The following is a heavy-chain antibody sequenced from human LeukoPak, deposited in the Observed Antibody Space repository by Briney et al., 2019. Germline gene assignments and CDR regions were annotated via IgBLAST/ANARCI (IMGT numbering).Heavy chain of an antibody. Sequence: GGSLRLSCAASGFTFNSYWMSWVRQAPGKGLELVSAISGSGGSTNYADSVKGRFTISRDNSKNTLYLQMNSLRAEDTAVYYCAKDLGSIVGATLSYFDYWGQGTLVTVSS. CDR1: GFTFNSYW. D-gene: IGHD1-26*01. J-gene: IGHJ4*02. V-gene: IGHV3-23*01. CDR2: ISGSGGST. CDR3: AKDLGSIVGATLSYFDY.